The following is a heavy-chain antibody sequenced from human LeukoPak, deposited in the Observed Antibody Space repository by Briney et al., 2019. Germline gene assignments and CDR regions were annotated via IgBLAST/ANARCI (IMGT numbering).Heavy chain of an antibody. CDR3: ARHSGSGFDY. J-gene: IGHJ4*02. V-gene: IGHV4-34*01. CDR2: IYHSGST. CDR1: GGSFSGYY. D-gene: IGHD6-19*01. Sequence: SETLSLTCAVYGGSFSGYYWSWIRQPPGKGLEWIGEIYHSGSTNYNPSLKSRVTISVDKSKNQFSLKVNSVTAADTAVYYCARHSGSGFDYWGQGTLVTVSS.